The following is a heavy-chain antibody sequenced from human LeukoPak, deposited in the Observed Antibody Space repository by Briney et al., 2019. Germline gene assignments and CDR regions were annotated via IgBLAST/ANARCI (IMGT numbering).Heavy chain of an antibody. D-gene: IGHD5-12*01. CDR3: ATREEQVAPVAY. CDR2: INHSGST. Sequence: SETLSLTCAGYGGSFSGYYWSWIRQPPGKGLEWIGEINHSGSTNYNPSLKSRVTISVDTSKNQFSLKLSSVTAADTAVYYCATREEQVAPVAYWGQGTLVTVSS. J-gene: IGHJ4*02. V-gene: IGHV4-34*01. CDR1: GGSFSGYY.